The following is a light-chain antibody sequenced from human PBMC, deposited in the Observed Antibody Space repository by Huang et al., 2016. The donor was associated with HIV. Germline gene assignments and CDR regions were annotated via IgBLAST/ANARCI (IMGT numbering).Light chain of an antibody. Sequence: EIVLTQSPATLALSPGERATLSCRASQRVSSYLAWYQKKPGQAPRLLIYDASNRATGVPARFSGSGSGTYFTLTISSLAPGDFAVYYCQHRSNWLSITFGQGTRLEIK. CDR2: DAS. J-gene: IGKJ5*01. CDR3: QHRSNWLSIT. CDR1: QRVSSY. V-gene: IGKV3-11*01.